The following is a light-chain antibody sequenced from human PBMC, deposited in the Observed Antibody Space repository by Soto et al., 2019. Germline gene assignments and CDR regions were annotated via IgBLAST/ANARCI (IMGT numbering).Light chain of an antibody. CDR2: AAS. CDR3: QQLDSYPLP. CDR1: QGISSY. J-gene: IGKJ5*01. V-gene: IGKV1-9*01. Sequence: DIQLTQSPSLLSASVGDRVTITCRASQGISSYLAWYQQKPGKAPKLLIYAASTLQSGVPSRFSCSGSGTEFTLTISSLQPEDFATYYCQQLDSYPLPFGQGTRLEIK.